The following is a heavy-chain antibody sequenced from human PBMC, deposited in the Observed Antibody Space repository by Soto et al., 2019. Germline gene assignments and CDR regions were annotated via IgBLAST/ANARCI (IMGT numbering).Heavy chain of an antibody. CDR3: ARDGESSSSSDFDF. J-gene: IGHJ4*02. V-gene: IGHV3-48*02. D-gene: IGHD2-2*01. CDR2: VRSSGDDT. CDR1: GFTFGYYN. Sequence: DVQLVESGGGLVQPGGSLGLSCAASGFTFGYYNMHWVRQAPGKGLEWVSFVRSSGDDTYYADSVKGRFTISRDNAKDSLYLQMNSLREEDTAVYYCARDGESSSSSDFDFWGQGALVTVSS.